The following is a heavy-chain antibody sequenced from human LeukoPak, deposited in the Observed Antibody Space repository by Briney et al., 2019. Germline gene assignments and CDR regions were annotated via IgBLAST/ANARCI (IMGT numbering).Heavy chain of an antibody. Sequence: ASVKVSCKASGYTFTSYPMHWVRQAPGQRLEWMGWINAGNGNTKYSQEFQGRVTITRDTSATTVYMELSSLKSEDMAVYYCARRGAAPNLDYWGQGTLVTVSS. CDR3: ARRGAAPNLDY. J-gene: IGHJ4*02. CDR2: INAGNGNT. V-gene: IGHV1-3*03. CDR1: GYTFTSYP. D-gene: IGHD2-8*01.